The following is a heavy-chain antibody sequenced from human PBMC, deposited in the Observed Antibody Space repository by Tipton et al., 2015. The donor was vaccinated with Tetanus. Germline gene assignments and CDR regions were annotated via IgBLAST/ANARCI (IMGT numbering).Heavy chain of an antibody. CDR3: SRENGGYDYYYYGMDV. D-gene: IGHD5-12*01. CDR2: ISSSSSTI. CDR1: GFTFSSYS. V-gene: IGHV3-48*02. J-gene: IGHJ6*02. Sequence: SLRLSCAASGFTFSSYSMNWVRQAPGKGLEWVSYISSSSSTIYYADSVKGRFTISRDNAKNSLYLQMNSLRDEDTAGYYCSRENGGYDYYYYGMDVWGQGTTVTVSS.